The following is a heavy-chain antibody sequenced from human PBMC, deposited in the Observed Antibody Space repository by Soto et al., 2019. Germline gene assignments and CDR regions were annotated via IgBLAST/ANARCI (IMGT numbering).Heavy chain of an antibody. CDR3: AKVGKIGREYCSSTSCYGYYFDY. D-gene: IGHD2-2*01. J-gene: IGHJ4*02. CDR2: ISGSGGST. Sequence: GGSLRLSCAASGFTFSSYAMSWVRQAPGKGLEWVSAISGSGGSTYYADSVKGRFTISRDNSKNTLYLQMNSLRAEDTAVYYCAKVGKIGREYCSSTSCYGYYFDYWGQGTLVTVSS. CDR1: GFTFSSYA. V-gene: IGHV3-23*01.